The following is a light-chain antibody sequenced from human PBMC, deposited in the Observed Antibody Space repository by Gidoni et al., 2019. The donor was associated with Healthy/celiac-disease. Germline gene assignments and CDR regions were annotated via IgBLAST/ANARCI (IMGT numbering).Light chain of an antibody. V-gene: IGLV2-14*01. CDR2: EVS. J-gene: IGLJ3*02. CDR3: SSYTSSSTLEWV. Sequence: QSALTQPASVSGSPGQSITISCTGTSSDVGGYNYVSWYQQHPGKAPKLMIYEVSNRPSGVSTRFSGSKSGNTASLTISGLQAEDEADYYCSSYTSSSTLEWVFGGGTKLTVL. CDR1: SSDVGGYNY.